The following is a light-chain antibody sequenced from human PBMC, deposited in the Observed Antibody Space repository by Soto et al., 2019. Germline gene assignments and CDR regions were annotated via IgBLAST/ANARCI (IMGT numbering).Light chain of an antibody. J-gene: IGKJ2*01. CDR1: LSVSSN. CDR2: GAS. V-gene: IGKV3-15*01. CDR3: QQYNNWPPYT. Sequence: EIVMTQSPATLSVSPGDRATLSCRASLSVSSNLAWYHQKPGQAPRLLIYGASTRAIGIPARFSGSGSGTEFTLTISSLKSEDFAVYYCQQYNNWPPYTFGQGTKLEIQ.